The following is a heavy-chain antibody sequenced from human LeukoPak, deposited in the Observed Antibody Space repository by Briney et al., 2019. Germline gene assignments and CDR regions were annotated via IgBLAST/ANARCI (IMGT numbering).Heavy chain of an antibody. V-gene: IGHV3-64*01. J-gene: IGHJ4*02. Sequence: GGSLRLSCAASGFTFSNYAMHWVRQAPGKGLEYVSAISSSGGSTSYANSVKGRFIISRDNSKNTLYLQMGSLRSDDTAVYYCARVGGSNTHDWGQGTLVTVSS. CDR2: ISSSGGST. CDR1: GFTFSNYA. D-gene: IGHD2-2*02. CDR3: ARVGGSNTHD.